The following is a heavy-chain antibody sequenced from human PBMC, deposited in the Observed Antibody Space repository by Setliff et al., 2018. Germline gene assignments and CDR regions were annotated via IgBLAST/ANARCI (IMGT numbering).Heavy chain of an antibody. Sequence: SETLSLTCTVSGDSINSRTNYWSWIRQPAGKGPEWIGHIYASWSTNYNPSLKSRVTMSVDKSKNQFSLKLSSVTAADTAVYYCARGGTYRYFDYWGQGTLVTVSS. V-gene: IGHV4-61*09. D-gene: IGHD5-12*01. CDR3: ARGGTYRYFDY. CDR1: GDSINSRTNY. J-gene: IGHJ4*02. CDR2: IYASWST.